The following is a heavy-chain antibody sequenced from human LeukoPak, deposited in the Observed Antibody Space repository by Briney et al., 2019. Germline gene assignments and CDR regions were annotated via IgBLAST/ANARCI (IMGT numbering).Heavy chain of an antibody. CDR3: ARKGRWQWLYY. CDR2: IYYSGGT. Sequence: RPSETLSLTCTVSGGSISSSSYYWGWIRQPPGKGLEWIGSIYYSGGTYYNPSLKSRVTISVDTSKNQFSLKLSSVTAADTAVYYCARKGRWQWLYYWGQGTLVTVSS. CDR1: GGSISSSSYY. J-gene: IGHJ4*02. V-gene: IGHV4-39*01. D-gene: IGHD6-19*01.